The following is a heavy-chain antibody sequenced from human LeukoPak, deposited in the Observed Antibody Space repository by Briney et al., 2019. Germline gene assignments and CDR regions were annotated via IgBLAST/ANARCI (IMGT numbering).Heavy chain of an antibody. D-gene: IGHD3-16*02. CDR1: GFTFKSFA. CDR3: AKSLGVGGYTRYKGFDQ. V-gene: IGHV3-23*01. CDR2: IRGSDGSS. Sequence: GSLRLSCAASGFTFKSFAMNWVRQAPGKGLEWASSIRGSDGSSRYADFVKGRFTISRDNSKNTLHLQMNSLRAEDTAVYYCAKSLGVGGYTRYKGFDQWGQGTLVTVSS. J-gene: IGHJ4*02.